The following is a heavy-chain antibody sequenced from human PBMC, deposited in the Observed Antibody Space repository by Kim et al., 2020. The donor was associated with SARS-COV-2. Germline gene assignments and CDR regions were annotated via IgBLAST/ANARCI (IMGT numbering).Heavy chain of an antibody. CDR1: GFTFSSYA. D-gene: IGHD3-22*01. CDR2: ISYDGSNK. J-gene: IGHJ4*01. Sequence: GGSLRLSCAASGFTFSSYAMHWVRQAPGKGLEWVAVISYDGSNKYYADSVKGRFTISRDNSKNTLYLQMNSLRAEDTAVYYCAKDRITMIVVASGAFYY. CDR3: AKDRITMIVVASGAFYY. V-gene: IGHV3-30-3*01.